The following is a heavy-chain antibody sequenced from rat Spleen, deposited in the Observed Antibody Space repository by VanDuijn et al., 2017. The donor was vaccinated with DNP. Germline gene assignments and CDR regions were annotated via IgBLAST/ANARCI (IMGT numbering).Heavy chain of an antibody. CDR1: GYSITSNY. D-gene: IGHD1-1*01. J-gene: IGHJ3*01. CDR3: ARWDHYIGFAY. V-gene: IGHV3-1*01. CDR2: ISYSGST. Sequence: EVQLQESGPGLVKPSQSLSLTCSVTGYSITSNYWAWIRKFPGNKMEWIGHISYSGSTSYNPSLKSRISITRDTSKNQFFLQVNSVTTEDTATYYCARWDHYIGFAYWGQGTLVTVSS.